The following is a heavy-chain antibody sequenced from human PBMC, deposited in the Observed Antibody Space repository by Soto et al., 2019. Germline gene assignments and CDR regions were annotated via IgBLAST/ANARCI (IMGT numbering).Heavy chain of an antibody. CDR3: ARVRSGSYFIPFDY. Sequence: PSETKCLTCTVSGGTIRSGSYYWSWIRQPPGKGLEWIGYIYDSVSTRYNPPLKSRVTISVDASKNRFSLELSSVTAADTAVYYCARVRSGSYFIPFDYWGQGSLVTVSS. CDR2: IYDSVST. J-gene: IGHJ4*02. D-gene: IGHD3-10*01. CDR1: GGTIRSGSYY. V-gene: IGHV4-61*01.